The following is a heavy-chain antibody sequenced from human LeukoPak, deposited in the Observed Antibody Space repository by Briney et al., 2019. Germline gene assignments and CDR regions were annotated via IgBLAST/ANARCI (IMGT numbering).Heavy chain of an antibody. CDR1: GYTFTSYY. V-gene: IGHV1-46*01. CDR3: AREREPETFGVPTDY. Sequence: ASVKVSCKASGYTFTSYYTHWVRQAPGQGLEWMGIINPSGGSTSYAQKFQGRVTMTRDTSTSTVYMELSSLRSEDTAVYYCAREREPETFGVPTDYWGQGTLVTVSS. D-gene: IGHD3-16*01. CDR2: INPSGGST. J-gene: IGHJ4*02.